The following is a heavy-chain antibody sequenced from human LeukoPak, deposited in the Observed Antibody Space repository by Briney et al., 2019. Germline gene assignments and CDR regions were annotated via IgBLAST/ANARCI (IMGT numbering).Heavy chain of an antibody. CDR2: VYHSGST. D-gene: IGHD3-10*01. CDR3: ARDLPGSGVYFDQ. CDR1: GDSISNSYW. Sequence: KPSGTLSLTCAVSGDSISNSYWWTWVRQPPGKGLEWIGEVYHSGSTNYNSSLKSRVTISVDKSNNQFSLELSSVTAADTAVYYCARDLPGSGVYFDQWGQGTLVTVSS. J-gene: IGHJ4*02. V-gene: IGHV4-4*02.